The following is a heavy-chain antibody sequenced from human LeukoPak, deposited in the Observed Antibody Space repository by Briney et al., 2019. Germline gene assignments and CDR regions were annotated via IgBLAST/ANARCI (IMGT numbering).Heavy chain of an antibody. J-gene: IGHJ4*02. CDR3: ARDLGYCSSTSCYGRRGTFPL. V-gene: IGHV3-11*01. Sequence: GGSLRLSCAASGFTFSDYYMSWIRQAPGKGLEWVSYISSSGSTIYYADSVKGRFTISRDNAKNSLYLQMNSLRAEDTAVYYCARDLGYCSSTSCYGRRGTFPLWGQGTLVTVSS. CDR2: ISSSGSTI. D-gene: IGHD2-2*01. CDR1: GFTFSDYY.